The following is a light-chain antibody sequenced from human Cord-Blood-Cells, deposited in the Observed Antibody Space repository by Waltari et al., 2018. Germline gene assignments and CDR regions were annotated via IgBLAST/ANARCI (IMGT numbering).Light chain of an antibody. CDR1: SSDVGGYNY. CDR2: DVS. V-gene: IGLV2-14*01. Sequence: QSALTQPASVSGSPGQSITISCTGTSSDVGGYNYVSRYQQHPGKAPKLMIYDVSKRPSGVSNRFSGSKSGNTASLTISGLRAEDEADYYCSSYTSSSTWVFGGGTKLTVL. J-gene: IGLJ3*02. CDR3: SSYTSSSTWV.